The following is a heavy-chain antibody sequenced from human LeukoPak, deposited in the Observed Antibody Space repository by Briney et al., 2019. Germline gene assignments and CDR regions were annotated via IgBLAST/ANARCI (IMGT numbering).Heavy chain of an antibody. CDR2: IYHSGYT. Sequence: SETLSLTCTVSGGSINSSSYYWGGIRQPPGKALEWIGSIYHSGYTYYNPSLKSRVTISVDTSKNQFSLKLSSVTAADTAVYYCARALHYYGSGFDYWGQGTLVTVSS. J-gene: IGHJ4*02. CDR3: ARALHYYGSGFDY. D-gene: IGHD3-10*01. V-gene: IGHV4-39*01. CDR1: GGSINSSSYY.